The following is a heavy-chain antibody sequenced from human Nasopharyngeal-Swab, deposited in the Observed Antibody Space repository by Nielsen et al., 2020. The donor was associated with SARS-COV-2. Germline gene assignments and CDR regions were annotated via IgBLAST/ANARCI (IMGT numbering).Heavy chain of an antibody. CDR1: GGSINSSY. D-gene: IGHD1-14*01. V-gene: IGHV4-59*01. Sequence: ETLSLTCTVSGGSINSSYWSWIRQPPGKGLEWIGYIYHTGGTNYNPSLKSRLTISVDPSKNQFSLRLNSVSAADTAVYYCARGRIGDYKYYGLDVWGQGTTVTVSS. CDR3: ARGRIGDYKYYGLDV. CDR2: IYHTGGT. J-gene: IGHJ6*02.